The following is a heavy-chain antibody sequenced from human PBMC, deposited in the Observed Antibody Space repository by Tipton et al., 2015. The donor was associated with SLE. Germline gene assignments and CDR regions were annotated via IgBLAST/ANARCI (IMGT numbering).Heavy chain of an antibody. CDR1: GGSFSTYY. J-gene: IGHJ6*03. CDR2: INHSGST. D-gene: IGHD3-3*01. Sequence: TLSLTCAVYGGSFSTYYWGWIRQPPGKGLEWIGEINHSGSTNYSPSLKSRVTISVDTSKNQFSLKLRSVTAADTAVYYCARGGDFWSGPTSYYYYYYYMDVWGKGTTVTVSS. CDR3: ARGGDFWSGPTSYYYYYYYMDV. V-gene: IGHV4-34*01.